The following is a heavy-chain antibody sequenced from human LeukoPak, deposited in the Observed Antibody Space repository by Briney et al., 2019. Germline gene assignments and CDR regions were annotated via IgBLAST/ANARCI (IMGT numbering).Heavy chain of an antibody. Sequence: NPGGSLRLSCAASGFTFSSYSMTWVRQAPGKGLEWVSSISSSSSYIYYADSVKGRFTISRDNAKNSLYLQMNSLRAEDTAVYYCARGFAYGDDWFDPWGQGTLVTVSS. CDR1: GFTFSSYS. J-gene: IGHJ5*02. D-gene: IGHD4-17*01. V-gene: IGHV3-21*01. CDR3: ARGFAYGDDWFDP. CDR2: ISSSSSYI.